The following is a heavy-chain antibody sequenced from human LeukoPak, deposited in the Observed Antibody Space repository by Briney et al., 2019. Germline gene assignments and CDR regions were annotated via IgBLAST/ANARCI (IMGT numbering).Heavy chain of an antibody. CDR2: IYHSGST. CDR3: ARDRGALYSGYEFAFDI. V-gene: IGHV4-30-2*01. Sequence: SETLSLTCAVYGGSISSGGYSWSWIRQPPGKGLEWIGYIYHSGSTYYNPSLKSRVTISVDRSKNQFSLKLSSVTAADTAVYYCARDRGALYSGYEFAFDIWGQGTMVTVSS. J-gene: IGHJ3*02. CDR1: GGSISSGGYS. D-gene: IGHD5-12*01.